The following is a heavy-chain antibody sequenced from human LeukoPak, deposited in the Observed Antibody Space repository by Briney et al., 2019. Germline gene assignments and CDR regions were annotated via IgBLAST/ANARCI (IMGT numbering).Heavy chain of an antibody. CDR3: AREHGGSYYYYGMDV. Sequence: SETLSLTCTVSGGSISSYYWSWIRQPPGKGLEWIGYIYYSGSTNYNPSLKSRVTISVDTSKNEFSLKLSSVTAADTAVYYCAREHGGSYYYYGMDVWGQGTTVTVSS. J-gene: IGHJ6*02. V-gene: IGHV4-59*01. CDR1: GGSISSYY. D-gene: IGHD1-26*01. CDR2: IYYSGST.